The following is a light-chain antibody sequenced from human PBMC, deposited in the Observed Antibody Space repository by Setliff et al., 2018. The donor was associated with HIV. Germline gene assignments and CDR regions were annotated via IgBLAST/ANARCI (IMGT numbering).Light chain of an antibody. V-gene: IGLV2-14*03. CDR3: SSLISSHIYV. Sequence: QSVLTQPASVSGSPGQSITISCTGTSSDVGGYNYVSWYQQHPGKVPKLMIYDVTKRPSGSSNRFSGSKSGDTASLAISGLQAEDEADYYCSSLISSHIYVFGRGTKSPS. CDR1: SSDVGGYNY. CDR2: DVT. J-gene: IGLJ1*01.